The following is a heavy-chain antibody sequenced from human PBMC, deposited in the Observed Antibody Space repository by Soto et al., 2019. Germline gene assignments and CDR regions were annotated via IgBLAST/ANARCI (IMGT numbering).Heavy chain of an antibody. CDR1: GGSISSGGYY. Sequence: SETLSLTCTVSGGSISSGGYYWSWIRQHPGKGLEWIGYIYHSGSTNYNPSLKSRVTISVDKSKNQFSLKLSSVTAADTAVYYCARDGLVRGVILSRWFDPWGQATLVTVSS. CDR2: IYHSGST. CDR3: ARDGLVRGVILSRWFDP. J-gene: IGHJ5*02. D-gene: IGHD3-10*01. V-gene: IGHV4-31*03.